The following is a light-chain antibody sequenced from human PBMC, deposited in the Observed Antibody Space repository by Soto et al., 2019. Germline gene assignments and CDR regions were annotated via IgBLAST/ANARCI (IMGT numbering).Light chain of an antibody. J-gene: IGKJ2*01. Sequence: DVVMTQSPLSLPVNLGEPAAISCRSTQSLVHSDGDTYLSWFHQRPGQSPRRLIFRVSKRDFGVPPRFIGSGSGTEFTVEISRVEAEDVGVYYCMQGTHWPPYTFGQGTRLEIK. CDR2: RVS. CDR1: QSLVHSDGDTY. CDR3: MQGTHWPPYT. V-gene: IGKV2-30*02.